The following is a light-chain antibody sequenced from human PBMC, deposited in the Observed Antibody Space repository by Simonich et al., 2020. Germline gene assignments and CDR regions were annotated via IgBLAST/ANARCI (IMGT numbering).Light chain of an antibody. CDR1: ALPKQY. CDR2: KDI. V-gene: IGLV3-25*03. J-gene: IGLJ2*01. Sequence: SYELTQPPSVSVSPGQTARITCSGDALPKQYAYRYQQKPGQAPVLVRYKDIERPSGIPERFSGSSSGTTVTLTISVVQAEDEADYYGQSADSSGTYVVFGGGTKLTVL. CDR3: QSADSSGTYVV.